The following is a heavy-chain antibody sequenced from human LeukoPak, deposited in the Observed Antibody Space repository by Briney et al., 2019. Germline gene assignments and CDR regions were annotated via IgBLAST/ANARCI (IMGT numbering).Heavy chain of an antibody. Sequence: GGSLRLSCAASGFTFSSYAMSWVRQAPGKGLEWVSSISSSSSYIYYADSVKGRFTISRDNAKNSLYLQMNSLRAEDTAVYYCARDRGGIAVAGTKVDYWGQGTLVTVSS. CDR2: ISSSSSYI. D-gene: IGHD6-19*01. V-gene: IGHV3-21*01. CDR1: GFTFSSYA. J-gene: IGHJ4*02. CDR3: ARDRGGIAVAGTKVDY.